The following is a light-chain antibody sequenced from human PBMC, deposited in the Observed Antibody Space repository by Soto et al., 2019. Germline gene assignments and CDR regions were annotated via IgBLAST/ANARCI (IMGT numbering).Light chain of an antibody. CDR1: QEIRNY. V-gene: IGKV1-33*01. CDR2: DAS. CDR3: QQYDHLPRT. J-gene: IGKJ1*01. Sequence: DIQMIQSPSSLSASVGDRVTITCQASQEIRNYLNWYQQKPGKAPKLLIYDASSLERGVPSRFSGRGSGTDFTFTISSLQPEDFATYYCQQYDHLPRTFGRGTKVEIK.